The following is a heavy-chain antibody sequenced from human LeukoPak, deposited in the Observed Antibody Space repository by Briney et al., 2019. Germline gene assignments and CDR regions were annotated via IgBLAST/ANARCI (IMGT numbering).Heavy chain of an antibody. D-gene: IGHD3-3*01. Sequence: SVKVSCKASGGTFSSYAISWVRQAPGQGLEWMGGIIPIFGTANYAQKFQGRVTITADKSTSTAYMELSSLRSEDTAVYYCARAPLGGITIFGVSLFDYWGQGTLVTVSS. V-gene: IGHV1-69*06. J-gene: IGHJ4*02. CDR1: GGTFSSYA. CDR2: IIPIFGTA. CDR3: ARAPLGGITIFGVSLFDY.